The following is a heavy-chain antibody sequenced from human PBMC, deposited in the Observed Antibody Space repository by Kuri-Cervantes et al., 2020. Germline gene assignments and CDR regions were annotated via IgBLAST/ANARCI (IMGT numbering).Heavy chain of an antibody. V-gene: IGHV1-18*01. CDR3: ARAPGGTTVTTRARIERIQRKNWFDP. J-gene: IGHJ5*02. Sequence: ASVKVSCKASGYTFTSYGISWVRQAPGQGLEWMGWISAYNGNTNYAQKLQGRVTMTTDTSTSTAYMELRSLRSDDTAVYYCARAPGGTTVTTRARIERIQRKNWFDPWGQGTLVTVSS. CDR2: ISAYNGNT. D-gene: IGHD4-17*01. CDR1: GYTFTSYG.